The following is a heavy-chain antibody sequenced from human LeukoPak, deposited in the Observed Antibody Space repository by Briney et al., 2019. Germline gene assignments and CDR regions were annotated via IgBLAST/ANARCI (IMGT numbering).Heavy chain of an antibody. CDR1: GGTFSSYA. CDR2: INPNSGGT. J-gene: IGHJ3*02. Sequence: ASVKVSCKASGGTFSSYAINWVRQAPGQGLEWMGWINPNSGGTNYAQKFQGRVTMTRDTSISTAYMELSRLRSDDTAVYYCAREHSSGYYFDAFDIWGQGTMVTVSS. V-gene: IGHV1-2*02. D-gene: IGHD3-22*01. CDR3: AREHSSGYYFDAFDI.